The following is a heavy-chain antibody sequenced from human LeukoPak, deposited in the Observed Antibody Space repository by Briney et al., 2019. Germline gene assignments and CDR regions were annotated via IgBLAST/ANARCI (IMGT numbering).Heavy chain of an antibody. CDR3: ARQLGSGWYNWFDP. Sequence: SETLSLTCAVSGYSISSGYYWGWIRQPPGKGLEWIGSIYHSGSTYYNPSPKSRVTISVDTSKNQFSLKLSSVTAADTAVYYCARQLGSGWYNWFDPWGRGTLVTVSS. J-gene: IGHJ5*02. CDR1: GYSISSGYY. CDR2: IYHSGST. V-gene: IGHV4-38-2*01. D-gene: IGHD6-19*01.